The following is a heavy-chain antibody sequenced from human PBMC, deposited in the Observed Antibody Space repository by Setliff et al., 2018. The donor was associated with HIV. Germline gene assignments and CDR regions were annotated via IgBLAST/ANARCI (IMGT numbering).Heavy chain of an antibody. CDR3: VRTYNDLENYYLHYYYMDV. CDR1: GYSISDGYY. V-gene: IGHV4-38-2*01. Sequence: PSETLSLTCAVSGYSISDGYYWGWIRQPPGKGPEWIGSIHHSGSAHFNPSLKSRVAMSVDTSENQFSLKLSSVTVADTAVYYCVRTYNDLENYYLHYYYMDVWGKGTTVTV. J-gene: IGHJ6*03. D-gene: IGHD3-22*01. CDR2: IHHSGSA.